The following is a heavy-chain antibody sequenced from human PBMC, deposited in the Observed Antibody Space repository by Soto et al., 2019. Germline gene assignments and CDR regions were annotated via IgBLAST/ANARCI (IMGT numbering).Heavy chain of an antibody. J-gene: IGHJ6*02. CDR1: GFTVSSNY. Sequence: PGGSLRLSCAASGFTVSSNYMSWVRQSPGKGLEWVSVIYSGGSTYYADSVKGRFTICRDNSKNTLYLQMNSLRAEDTAVYYCARGAIFGAAEARDRKRYYYYGMDVWGQGTTVTVSS. V-gene: IGHV3-53*01. CDR2: IYSGGST. CDR3: ARGAIFGAAEARDRKRYYYYGMDV. D-gene: IGHD3-3*01.